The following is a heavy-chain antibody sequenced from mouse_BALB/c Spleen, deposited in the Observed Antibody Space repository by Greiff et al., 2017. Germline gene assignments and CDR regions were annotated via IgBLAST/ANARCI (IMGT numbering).Heavy chain of an antibody. CDR2: INPYNGDT. V-gene: IGHV1-37*01. D-gene: IGHD2-1*01. CDR1: GYSFTGYF. J-gene: IGHJ4*01. CDR3: GRDYGNFYAMDY. Sequence: VQLKESGPELVKPGASVKISCKASGYSFTGYFMIWVKQSHGKSLEWIGRINPYNGDTFYNQKFKGKATLTVDKSSSTAHMELLSLTSEDSAVYYCGRDYGNFYAMDYWGQGTSVTVSS.